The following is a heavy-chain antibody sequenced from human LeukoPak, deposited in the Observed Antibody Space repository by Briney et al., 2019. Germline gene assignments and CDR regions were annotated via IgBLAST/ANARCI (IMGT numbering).Heavy chain of an antibody. CDR2: IYYSGST. Sequence: ASETLSLTCTVSGGSISSYYWSWIRQPPGKGLEWIGYIYYSGSTNYNPSLKSRVTISVDTSKNQFSLKLSSVTAADTAVYYCARDLWSGLGYRGQGTLVTVSS. D-gene: IGHD3-3*01. V-gene: IGHV4-59*01. J-gene: IGHJ4*02. CDR1: GGSISSYY. CDR3: ARDLWSGLGY.